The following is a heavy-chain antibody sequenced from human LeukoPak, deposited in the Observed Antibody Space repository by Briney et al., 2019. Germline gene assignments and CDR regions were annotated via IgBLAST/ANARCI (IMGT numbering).Heavy chain of an antibody. D-gene: IGHD6-19*01. V-gene: IGHV4-39*01. CDR1: GFTFSTYW. J-gene: IGHJ5*02. Sequence: GSLRLSCAASGFTFSTYWMSWIRQPPGQELEWIGSIYYSGNTYYNPSLKSRVTISVDTSKNQFSLKLNSVTAADTAVYYCARHPSSGSIFNWFDPWGQGTLVTVSS. CDR2: IYYSGNT. CDR3: ARHPSSGSIFNWFDP.